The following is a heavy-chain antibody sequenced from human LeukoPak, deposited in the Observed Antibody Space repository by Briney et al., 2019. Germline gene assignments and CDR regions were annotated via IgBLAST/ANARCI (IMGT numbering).Heavy chain of an antibody. D-gene: IGHD3-10*01. CDR3: TTDLGLTMIRGVIVY. CDR2: IKSKGDGETT. CDR1: GLTFSNYA. V-gene: IGHV3-15*01. J-gene: IGHJ4*02. Sequence: PGGSLTLSCTASGLTFSNYATTWVRQAPGKGLEWVGRIKSKGDGETTDYAAPVKGRFSMSRDDSKATMYLQMYSLEAEDTAVYYCTTDLGLTMIRGVIVYWGQGALVTVSS.